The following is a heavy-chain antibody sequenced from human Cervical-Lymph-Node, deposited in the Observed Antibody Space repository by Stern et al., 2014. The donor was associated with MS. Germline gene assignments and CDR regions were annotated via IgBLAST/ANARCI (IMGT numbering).Heavy chain of an antibody. Sequence: QVTLKESGPALVKPTQTLTLTCTFSGFSFTTSGMCVSWIRQPPGKALEXLAFIDWDDDKSYNTSLKTRLTISKDTSKNQVVLTMTNMDPVDTATYYCARFYSSSSFADAFDIWGQGTMVTVSS. V-gene: IGHV2-70*01. D-gene: IGHD6-6*01. CDR3: ARFYSSSSFADAFDI. CDR1: GFSFTTSGMC. CDR2: IDWDDDK. J-gene: IGHJ3*02.